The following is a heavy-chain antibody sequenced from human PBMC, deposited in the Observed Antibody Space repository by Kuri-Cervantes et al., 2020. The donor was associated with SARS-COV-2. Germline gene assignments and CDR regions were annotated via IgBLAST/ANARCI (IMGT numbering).Heavy chain of an antibody. CDR1: GFTFSSYS. CDR2: IKSKTDGGTT. Sequence: GGSLRLSCAASGFTFSSYSMNWVRQAPGKGLEWVGRIKSKTDGGTTDYAAPVKGRFTTSRDDSKNTLYLQMNSLKTEDTAVYYCTTDSKGADYYGSGSPPYFDYWGQGTLVTVSS. D-gene: IGHD3-10*01. V-gene: IGHV3-15*01. J-gene: IGHJ4*02. CDR3: TTDSKGADYYGSGSPPYFDY.